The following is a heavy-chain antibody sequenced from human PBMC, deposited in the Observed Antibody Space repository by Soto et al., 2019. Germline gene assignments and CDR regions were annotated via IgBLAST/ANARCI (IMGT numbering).Heavy chain of an antibody. CDR1: GYTFTSYG. J-gene: IGHJ4*02. D-gene: IGHD6-13*01. CDR2: ISAYNGNT. V-gene: IGHV1-18*01. Sequence: QVQLVQSGAEVKKPGASVKVSCKASGYTFTSYGISWVRQAPGRGLEWMGWISAYNGNTNYAQKLQGRVTMTTDTPPSTAYRERGSLRSDDTAVYYCPRDWPAAAPFDYGGQGTLVTVSS. CDR3: PRDWPAAAPFDY.